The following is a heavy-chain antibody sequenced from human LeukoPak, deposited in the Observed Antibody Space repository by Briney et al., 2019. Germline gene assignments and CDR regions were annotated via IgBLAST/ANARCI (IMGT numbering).Heavy chain of an antibody. CDR2: ISASGGST. D-gene: IGHD3-22*01. V-gene: IGHV3-23*01. CDR1: GFTFSTYG. CDR3: AKVRSGYYFDY. Sequence: GGSLRLSCAASGFTFSTYGMSWVRQAPGKGLEWVSLISASGGSTYYADSVKGRFTISRDNSKNTLYLQMNSLSAEDTALYYCAKVRSGYYFDYWGQGTLVTVSS. J-gene: IGHJ4*02.